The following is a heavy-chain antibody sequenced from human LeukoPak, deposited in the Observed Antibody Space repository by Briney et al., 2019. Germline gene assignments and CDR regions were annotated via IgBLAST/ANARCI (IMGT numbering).Heavy chain of an antibody. V-gene: IGHV4-61*01. CDR2: ISHSGST. CDR3: ARDLNTYGSHYFDY. CDR1: GGSVSSGSYY. J-gene: IGHJ4*02. D-gene: IGHD5-18*01. Sequence: PSETLSLTCSVSGGSVSSGSYYWSWIRQPPGKGLEWIGYISHSGSTNYNPSLESRVTISVDTSTNQFSLKLSSVTAADTAVYYCARDLNTYGSHYFDYWGQGTLVTVSS.